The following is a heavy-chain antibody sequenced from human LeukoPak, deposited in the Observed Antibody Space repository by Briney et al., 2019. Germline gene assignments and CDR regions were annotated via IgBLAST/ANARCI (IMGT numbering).Heavy chain of an antibody. CDR2: IYYSGST. D-gene: IGHD6-13*01. J-gene: IGHJ4*02. CDR3: AKHRPEGAVQQQLVPFDY. Sequence: PSEALSLTCTVSGGSISSSSYYWGWIRQPPGKGLEWIGSIYYSGSTYYNPSLKSRVTISVDTSKNQFSLKLSSVTAADTAVYYCAKHRPEGAVQQQLVPFDYWGQGTLVTVSS. V-gene: IGHV4-39*01. CDR1: GGSISSSSYY.